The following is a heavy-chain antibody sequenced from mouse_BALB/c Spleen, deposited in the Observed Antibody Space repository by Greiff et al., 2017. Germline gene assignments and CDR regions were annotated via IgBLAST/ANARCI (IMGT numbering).Heavy chain of an antibody. D-gene: IGHD1-1*01. J-gene: IGHJ1*01. V-gene: IGHV5-6-5*01. CDR2: ISSGGST. CDR1: GFTFSSYA. CDR3: ARGPFTTVVARNWYFDV. Sequence: EVKLVESGGGLVKPGGSLKLSCAASGFTFSSYAMSWVRQTPEKRLEWVASISSGGSTYYPDSVKGRFTISRDNARNILYLQMSSLRSEDTAMYYCARGPFTTVVARNWYFDVWGAGTTVTVSS.